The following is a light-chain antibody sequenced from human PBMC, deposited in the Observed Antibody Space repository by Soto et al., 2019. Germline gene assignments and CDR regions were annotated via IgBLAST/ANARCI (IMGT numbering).Light chain of an antibody. CDR3: QQRDKWPRT. Sequence: DIVLTQSPATLSLSPGERATLSCRASQSVGSYLAWFQHKPGQAPRLLFYGASNRATDIPGRFSGRGSGTDFTLTISSLESGDSAVYYCQQRDKWPRTFGQGTKLEIK. J-gene: IGKJ2*01. CDR2: GAS. V-gene: IGKV3-11*01. CDR1: QSVGSY.